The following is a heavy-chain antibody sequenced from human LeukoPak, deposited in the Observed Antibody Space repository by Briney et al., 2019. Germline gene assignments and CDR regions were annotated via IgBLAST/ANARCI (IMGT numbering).Heavy chain of an antibody. CDR3: TRDGTAPGLYFDL. J-gene: IGHJ4*01. D-gene: IGHD6-13*01. CDR1: GFTFSDFW. CDR2: IRQDGSEK. Sequence: GGSLRLSCAVSGFTFSDFWMNWVRQAPGKGLEWVASIRQDGSEKTYVDSVKGRFTISRDNTKNSLFLQMNSLRAEDTAVYYCTRDGTAPGLYFDLWGQGTLVTVSS. V-gene: IGHV3-7*01.